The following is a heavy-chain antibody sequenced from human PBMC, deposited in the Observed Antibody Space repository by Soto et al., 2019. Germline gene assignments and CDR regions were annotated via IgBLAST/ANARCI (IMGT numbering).Heavy chain of an antibody. V-gene: IGHV1-46*03. D-gene: IGHD3-9*01. CDR1: GYTFTSYY. CDR2: INPSGGST. CDR3: ARGPDTSTDYYGPFEY. J-gene: IGHJ4*02. Sequence: GASVKVSCKASGYTFTSYYMHWVRQAPGQGLEWMGIINPSGGSTSYAQKFQGRFIISRHDSMNSVYLQMNSLKTEDTAVYYCARGPDTSTDYYGPFEYWGQGILVTVSS.